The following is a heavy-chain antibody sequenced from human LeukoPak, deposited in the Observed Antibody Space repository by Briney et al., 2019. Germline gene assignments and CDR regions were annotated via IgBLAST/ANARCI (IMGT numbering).Heavy chain of an antibody. V-gene: IGHV3-23*01. J-gene: IGHJ3*02. CDR2: FGGSGGST. CDR1: GFTFSSYW. Sequence: GGSLRLSCAASGFTFSSYWMHWVRQAPGKGLEWVSSFGGSGGSTYYADSVKGRFTISRDNSKNTLYLRMNSLRAEDTAVYFCARGPYSYDSSGAFDIWGQGTMVTVSS. D-gene: IGHD3-22*01. CDR3: ARGPYSYDSSGAFDI.